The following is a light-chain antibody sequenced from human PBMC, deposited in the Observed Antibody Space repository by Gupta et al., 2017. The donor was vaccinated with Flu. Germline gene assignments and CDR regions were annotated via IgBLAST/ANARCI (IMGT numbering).Light chain of an antibody. V-gene: IGLV3-1*01. Sequence: PGQTASITCSGDKLGDKYVYWYQQRPGQSPVMVIYQDTKRPAGIPGRFSGSNSGNTATLTISGTQALDEADYFCQASDSSTGVVFGGGTKLTVL. CDR3: QASDSSTGVV. J-gene: IGLJ3*02. CDR2: QDT. CDR1: KLGDKY.